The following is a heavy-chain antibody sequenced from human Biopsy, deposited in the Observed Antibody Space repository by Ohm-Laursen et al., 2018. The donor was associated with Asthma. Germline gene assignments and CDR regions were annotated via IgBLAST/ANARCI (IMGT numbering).Heavy chain of an antibody. CDR3: ARGQKSAGDRWFDP. CDR2: INPNSGGT. J-gene: IGHJ5*02. D-gene: IGHD6-13*01. V-gene: IGHV1-2*06. CDR1: GYTFIGCH. Sequence: GVPVKVSCKASGYTFIGCHIHWMRQAPGQGLEWMGRINPNSGGTNYAQKFQGRVTMTRDTSISTAYMEVSRLRSDDTAVYYCARGQKSAGDRWFDPWGQGTLVTVSS.